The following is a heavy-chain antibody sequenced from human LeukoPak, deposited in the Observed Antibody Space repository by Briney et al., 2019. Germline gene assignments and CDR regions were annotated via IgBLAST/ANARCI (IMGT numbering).Heavy chain of an antibody. V-gene: IGHV4-59*01. D-gene: IGHD6-13*01. CDR1: GGSISSYY. CDR2: IYYSGST. Sequence: SETLSLTCTVSGGSISSYYWSWIRQPPGKGLEWIGYIYYSGSTNYNPSLKSRVTISVDTFKNQFSLKLSSVTAADTAVYYRARDTLSSHAFDIWGQGTMVTVSS. J-gene: IGHJ3*02. CDR3: ARDTLSSHAFDI.